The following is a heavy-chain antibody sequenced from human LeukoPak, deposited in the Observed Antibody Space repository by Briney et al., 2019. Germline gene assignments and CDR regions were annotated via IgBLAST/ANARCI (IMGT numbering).Heavy chain of an antibody. CDR3: AGDYGEYYYGMDV. J-gene: IGHJ6*02. CDR1: GFTFSSYG. V-gene: IGHV3-33*01. D-gene: IGHD4-17*01. CDR2: IWYDGSNK. Sequence: PGRSLRLSCAASGFTFSSYGMHWVRQAPGKGLEWVAVIWYDGSNKCYADSVKGRFTISRDNSKNTLYLQMNSLRAEDTAVYYCAGDYGEYYYGMDVWGQGTTVTVPS.